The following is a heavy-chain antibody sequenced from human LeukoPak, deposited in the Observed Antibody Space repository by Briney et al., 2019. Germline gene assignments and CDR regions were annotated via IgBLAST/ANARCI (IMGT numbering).Heavy chain of an antibody. CDR1: GFAFSSYG. J-gene: IGHJ5*02. CDR3: ARDLDIVVVPASWFYP. CDR2: ISSSSKYI. D-gene: IGHD2-2*03. V-gene: IGHV3-21*01. Sequence: PGRSLRLSCAASGFAFSSYGMHWVRQAPGRGLERVSSISSSSKYIYYADSVKGRFTISRDDAKNSLSLQMNSLRAEDTAVYYCARDLDIVVVPASWFYPWGQGTLVTVSS.